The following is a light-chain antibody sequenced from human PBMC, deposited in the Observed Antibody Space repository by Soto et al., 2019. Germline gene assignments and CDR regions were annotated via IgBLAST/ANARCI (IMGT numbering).Light chain of an antibody. Sequence: IVLTQSPGTLSLSPGERATLFCRASQSVTSNYFAWYQQKPGQAPRLLIYCISDRATGIPDRFSGSGSGTDFTLTISRLEPEDFAVYYCEQYGRSPRTFGQGTKVEIK. CDR1: QSVTSNY. V-gene: IGKV3-20*01. CDR2: CIS. CDR3: EQYGRSPRT. J-gene: IGKJ1*01.